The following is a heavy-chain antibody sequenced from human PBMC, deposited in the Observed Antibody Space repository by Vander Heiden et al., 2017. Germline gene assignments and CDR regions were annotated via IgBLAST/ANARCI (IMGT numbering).Heavy chain of an antibody. V-gene: IGHV4-31*02. CDR3: ARERVVVPAAVDY. D-gene: IGHD2-2*01. CDR2: IYYSGST. J-gene: IGHJ4*02. Sequence: WIRQHPGRGLEWIGYIYYSGSTYYNPSLKSRVTISVDTSKNQFSLKLSSVTAADTAVYYCARERVVVPAAVDYWGQGTLVTVSS.